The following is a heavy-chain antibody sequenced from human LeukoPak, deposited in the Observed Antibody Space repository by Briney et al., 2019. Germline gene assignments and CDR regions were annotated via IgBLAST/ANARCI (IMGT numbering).Heavy chain of an antibody. V-gene: IGHV4-59*11. Sequence: SETLSLTCTVSGGSISNHFWSWIRQPPGKGLEWIGHIDYSGSTNYNPSLRSRVTISVDTPKNQFSLNLRSVTAADTAVYYCARASVEVAGTWDFDYWGQGTLVTVSS. CDR2: IDYSGST. J-gene: IGHJ4*02. D-gene: IGHD6-19*01. CDR1: GGSISNHF. CDR3: ARASVEVAGTWDFDY.